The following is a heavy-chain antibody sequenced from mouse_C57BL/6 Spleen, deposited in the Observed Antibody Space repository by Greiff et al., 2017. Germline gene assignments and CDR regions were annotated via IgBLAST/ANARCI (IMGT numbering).Heavy chain of an antibody. CDR1: GFTFSSYG. D-gene: IGHD2-3*01. CDR3: ARQNDGGYYAMDY. Sequence: EVQRVESGGDLVKPGGSLKLSCAASGFTFSSYGMSWVRQTPDKRLEWVATISSGGSYTYYPDSVKGRFTISRDNAKNTLYLQMSSLKSEDTATYYCARQNDGGYYAMDYWGQGTSVTVSS. CDR2: ISSGGSYT. J-gene: IGHJ4*01. V-gene: IGHV5-6*01.